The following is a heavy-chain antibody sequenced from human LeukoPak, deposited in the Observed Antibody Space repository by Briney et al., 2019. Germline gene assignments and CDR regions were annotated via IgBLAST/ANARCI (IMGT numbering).Heavy chain of an antibody. D-gene: IGHD3-22*01. CDR2: IKSDGSST. Sequence: SGGSLRLSCTTSGFSFSGYWMHWVRQAPGKGLVWVSRIKSDGSSTTYADSVKGRFTISRDNARNTLYLQMNSLRVEDTAIYYCAKDSSAYYRRGSFDYWGQGTLVTVSS. J-gene: IGHJ4*02. CDR1: GFSFSGYW. V-gene: IGHV3-74*01. CDR3: AKDSSAYYRRGSFDY.